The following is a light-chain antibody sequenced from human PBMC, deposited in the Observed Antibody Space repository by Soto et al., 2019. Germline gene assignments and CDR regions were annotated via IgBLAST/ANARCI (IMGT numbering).Light chain of an antibody. Sequence: QSALTQPASVSGSPGQSITISCTGTSSDVGGYDYVSWYQQLPGKAPKLLIYDVNNRPSGVSHRFSGSKSGNTASLTISGLQAEDEADYYCSSYTGSITYVFGTGTKVTVL. CDR3: SSYTGSITYV. CDR2: DVN. V-gene: IGLV2-14*01. CDR1: SSDVGGYDY. J-gene: IGLJ1*01.